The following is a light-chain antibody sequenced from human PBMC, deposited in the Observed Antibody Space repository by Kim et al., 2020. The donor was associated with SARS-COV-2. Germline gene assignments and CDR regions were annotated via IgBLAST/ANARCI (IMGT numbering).Light chain of an antibody. CDR2: FAS. Sequence: VTPKERVTLTCRSSQSICTSLHWYQQKPDQSPKLLIKFASQSFSGVPSRFSGSGSGTDFTLTINSLEPEDAATYYCHQSTNLPYSFGQGTKVDIK. CDR3: HQSTNLPYS. CDR1: QSICTS. V-gene: IGKV6-21*01. J-gene: IGKJ2*03.